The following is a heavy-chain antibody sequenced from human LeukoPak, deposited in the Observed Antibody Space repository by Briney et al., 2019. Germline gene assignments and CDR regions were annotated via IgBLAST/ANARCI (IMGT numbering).Heavy chain of an antibody. D-gene: IGHD3-22*01. J-gene: IGHJ3*02. Sequence: ASVKVSFMASGYTFTTYYIHWVRQAPGQGLEWMGIISPSGGSTSYAQKFQGRVTMTRDTSTSTVYMELSSLISEDTAVYYCARTYYYDSSGYYYGRYAFDISGEGTMVTVSS. CDR1: GYTFTTYY. CDR2: ISPSGGST. V-gene: IGHV1-46*01. CDR3: ARTYYYDSSGYYYGRYAFDI.